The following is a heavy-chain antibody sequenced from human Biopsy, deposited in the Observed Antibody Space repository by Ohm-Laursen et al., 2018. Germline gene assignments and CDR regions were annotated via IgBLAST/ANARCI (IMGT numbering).Heavy chain of an antibody. V-gene: IGHV1-69*01. CDR3: VAYPSSGFFENNDDFAMDV. Sequence: SSVKVSCKVSGGAFTNNAINWVRQAPGHGLERMGGITTAPETAGSAEKSQGRATITADVTTTTAYMDLSGLRSEDTAVYYCVAYPSSGFFENNDDFAMDVWGQGTTVIVSS. CDR1: GGAFTNNA. J-gene: IGHJ6*02. CDR2: ITTAPETA. D-gene: IGHD6-19*01.